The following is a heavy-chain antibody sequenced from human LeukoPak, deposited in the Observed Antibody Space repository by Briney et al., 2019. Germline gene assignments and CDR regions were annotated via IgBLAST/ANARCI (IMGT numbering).Heavy chain of an antibody. V-gene: IGHV1-8*01. J-gene: IGHJ4*02. CDR1: GYTFTSYD. CDR3: ARGGITIFGVVIGAFDY. D-gene: IGHD3-3*01. Sequence: ASVEVSCKASGYTFTSYDINWVRQATGQGLEWMGWMNPNSGNTGYAQKFQGRVTMTRNTSISTAYMELSSLRSEDTAVYYCARGGITIFGVVIGAFDYWGQGTLVTVSS. CDR2: MNPNSGNT.